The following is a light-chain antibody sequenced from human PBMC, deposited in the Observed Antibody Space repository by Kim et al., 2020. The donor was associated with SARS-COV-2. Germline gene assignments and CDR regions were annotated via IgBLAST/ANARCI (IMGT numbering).Light chain of an antibody. Sequence: QTVVTQEPSLSVSPGGTVTLTCASDTGTVTTTSYANWFQQKPGQAPRALIYNTRNKHSWTPARFSGSLLGGRAVLTLSNVQPEDEADYYCLLYSSRGYVFGTGTKVTVL. CDR2: NTR. V-gene: IGLV7-43*01. CDR1: TGTVTTTSY. J-gene: IGLJ1*01. CDR3: LLYSSRGYV.